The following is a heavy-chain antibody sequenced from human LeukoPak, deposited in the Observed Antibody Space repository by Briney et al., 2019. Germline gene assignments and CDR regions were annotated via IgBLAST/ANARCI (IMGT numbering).Heavy chain of an antibody. CDR1: GGSISSNY. Sequence: SETLSLNCTGSGGSISSNYWSWIRQPPGKGLEWLGYIYYSGSTNSNPSLKSRVTISVDTSKNQFSLNLSSVTAADTAVYYCARDRGYGDYLNYFDYWGQGTLVTVSS. CDR3: ARDRGYGDYLNYFDY. CDR2: IYYSGST. J-gene: IGHJ4*02. V-gene: IGHV4-59*01. D-gene: IGHD4-17*01.